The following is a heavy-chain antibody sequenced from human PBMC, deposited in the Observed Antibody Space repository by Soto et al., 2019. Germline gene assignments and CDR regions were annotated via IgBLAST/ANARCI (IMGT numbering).Heavy chain of an antibody. Sequence: SVKVSCKASGGTFSSYAISWVRQAPGQGLEWMGGIIPIFGTANYAQKFQGRVTITADESTSTAYMGLSSLRSEDTAVYCCARMYYYDSSGAFDYWGQGTLVTVSS. CDR3: ARMYYYDSSGAFDY. V-gene: IGHV1-69*13. CDR1: GGTFSSYA. CDR2: IIPIFGTA. J-gene: IGHJ4*02. D-gene: IGHD3-22*01.